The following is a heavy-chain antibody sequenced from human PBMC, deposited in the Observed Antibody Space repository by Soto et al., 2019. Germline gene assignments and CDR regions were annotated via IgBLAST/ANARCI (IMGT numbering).Heavy chain of an antibody. CDR2: ISSSSSYI. J-gene: IGHJ6*02. V-gene: IGHV3-21*01. Sequence: EVQLLESGGGLVQPGGSLRLSCAASGFTFSSYAMSWVRQAPGKGLEWVSAISSSSSYIYYADSVKGRFTISRDNAKNSLYLQMNSLRAEDTAVYYCARSGDLLHYYYGMDVWGQGTTVTVSS. D-gene: IGHD3-10*01. CDR3: ARSGDLLHYYYGMDV. CDR1: GFTFSSYA.